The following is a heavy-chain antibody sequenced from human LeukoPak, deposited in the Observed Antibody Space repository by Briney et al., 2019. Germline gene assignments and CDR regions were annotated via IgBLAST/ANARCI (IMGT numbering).Heavy chain of an antibody. CDR2: ISSSSSYI. V-gene: IGHV3-21*01. CDR3: AREPSGYDSY. D-gene: IGHD5-12*01. J-gene: IGHJ4*02. Sequence: GGSLRLSCAASGFAFSSYSMNWVRQAPGKGLEWVSSISSSSSYIYYADSVKGRFTISRDNAKNSLYLQMNSLRAEDTAVYYCAREPSGYDSYWGQGTLVTVSS. CDR1: GFAFSSYS.